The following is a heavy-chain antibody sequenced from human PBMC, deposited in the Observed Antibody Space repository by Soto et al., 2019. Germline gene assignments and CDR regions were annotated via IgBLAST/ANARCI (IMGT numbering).Heavy chain of an antibody. Sequence: QVQLVEAGGGVVQPGRSLRLSCAASGFTFNSYGMHWIRQAPGKGLEWVAVIWYDGSKTYYADSVKGRFTISRDDSKNTLYLQMNSLRAEDTAVYYCXXXXXXXXXXXXXXXDYWGQGILVTVSS. J-gene: IGHJ4*02. CDR3: XXXXXXXXXXXXXXXDY. V-gene: IGHV3-33*01. CDR2: IWYDGSKT. CDR1: GFTFNSYG.